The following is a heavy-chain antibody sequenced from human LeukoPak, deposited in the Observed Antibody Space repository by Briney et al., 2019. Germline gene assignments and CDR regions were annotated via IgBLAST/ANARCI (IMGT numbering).Heavy chain of an antibody. CDR1: GGTFSSYA. CDR3: ARGGQQLVYYFDY. V-gene: IGHV1-69*05. Sequence: SVKVSCKASGGTFSSYAISWVRQAPGQGLEWMGGIIPIFGTANYAQKFQGRVTITTDESTSTAYMELSSLRSEDTAVYYCARGGQQLVYYFDYWGQGTLVTVSS. J-gene: IGHJ4*02. D-gene: IGHD6-13*01. CDR2: IIPIFGTA.